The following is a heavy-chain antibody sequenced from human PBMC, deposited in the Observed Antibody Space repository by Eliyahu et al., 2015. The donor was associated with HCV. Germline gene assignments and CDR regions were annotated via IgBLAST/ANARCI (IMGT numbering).Heavy chain of an antibody. V-gene: IGHV1-2*02. Sequence: QVQLVQSGAEVKKPGASVKVSCKTSGYTFTAYSMHWVRQAPGQGLEWMGWINPDSGDTNYAQKFQGRVSMTRDTSISTVYMELSRLRSDDTAVYYCATAYPFYFDYWGQGTLVTVSS. CDR1: GYTFTAYS. CDR3: ATAYPFYFDY. J-gene: IGHJ4*02. CDR2: INPDSGDT.